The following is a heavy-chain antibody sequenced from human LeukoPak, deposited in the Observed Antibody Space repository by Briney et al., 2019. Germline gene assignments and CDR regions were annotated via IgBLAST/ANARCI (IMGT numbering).Heavy chain of an antibody. D-gene: IGHD1-14*01. CDR1: GGSISGYY. CDR3: ARLVTGKTNWFDP. CDR2: IYYSVST. V-gene: IGHV4-59*08. J-gene: IGHJ5*02. Sequence: SETLSLTCAVSGGSISGYYWGWIRQPPGKGLEWIGYIYYSVSTNYSPSPKSRVTMSLDTSKNQFSLKLSSVTAADTAVYYCARLVTGKTNWFDPWGQGTLVTVSS.